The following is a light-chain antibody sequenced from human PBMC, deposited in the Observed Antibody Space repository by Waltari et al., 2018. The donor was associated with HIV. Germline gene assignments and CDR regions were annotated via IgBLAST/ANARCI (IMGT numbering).Light chain of an antibody. Sequence: IRLTQSPSSLSASIGDKITLTCRASQDVPTYLAWYRQQPGSGPNLLIYGASSLQNGISSRFSGRGSGTVFSLTISDLQSDDFALYYCQQYTAVPSTFGEGTRVEI. CDR2: GAS. V-gene: IGKV1-8*01. CDR3: QQYTAVPST. CDR1: QDVPTY. J-gene: IGKJ4*01.